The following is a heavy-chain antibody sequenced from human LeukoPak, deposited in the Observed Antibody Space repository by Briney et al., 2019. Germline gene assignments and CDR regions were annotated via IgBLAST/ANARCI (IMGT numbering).Heavy chain of an antibody. J-gene: IGHJ4*02. CDR3: AHYNPGVVLFDY. CDR1: GFSLSTSGVG. V-gene: IGHV2-5*01. Sequence: GSGPTLVNPTQTLTLTCTFSGFSLSTSGVGVGWIRQPPGKALEWLALIYWNDDKRYRPTLRSRLTITKDTSKNQVVLTMTNMDPVDTATYYCAHYNPGVVLFDYWGQGTQVTVSS. CDR2: IYWNDDK. D-gene: IGHD3-10*01.